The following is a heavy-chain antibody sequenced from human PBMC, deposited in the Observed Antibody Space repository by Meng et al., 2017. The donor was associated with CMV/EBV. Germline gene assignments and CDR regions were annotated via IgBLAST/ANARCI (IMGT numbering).Heavy chain of an antibody. Sequence: GESLKISCAASGFTFSSYAMSWVRQAPGKGLEWVSAISGSGGSTYYADSVKGRFTISRGNSKNTLYLQMNSLRAEDTAVYYCAKERKAYYDILTADYGMDVWGQGTLVTVSS. D-gene: IGHD3-9*01. CDR3: AKERKAYYDILTADYGMDV. V-gene: IGHV3-23*01. J-gene: IGHJ6*02. CDR2: ISGSGGST. CDR1: GFTFSSYA.